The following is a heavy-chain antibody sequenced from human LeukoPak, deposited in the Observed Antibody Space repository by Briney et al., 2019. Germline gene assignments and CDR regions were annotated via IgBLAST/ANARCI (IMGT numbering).Heavy chain of an antibody. CDR3: ARDGGYSEYYYYMDV. D-gene: IGHD1-1*01. J-gene: IGHJ6*03. V-gene: IGHV4-61*02. Sequence: SQTLSLTCTVSGGSISSGSYYWSWIRQPAGKGLEWIGRIYTSGSTNYNPSPKSRVAISVDTSKNQFSLKLSSVTAADTAVYYCARDGGYSEYYYYMDVWGKGTTVTVSS. CDR2: IYTSGST. CDR1: GGSISSGSYY.